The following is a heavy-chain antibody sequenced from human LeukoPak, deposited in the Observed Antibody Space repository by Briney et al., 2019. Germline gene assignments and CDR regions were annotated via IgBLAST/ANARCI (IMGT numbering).Heavy chain of an antibody. CDR3: AKDFYSNYVVGNWFDP. CDR2: ISGSGGST. V-gene: IGHV3-23*01. Sequence: GGPLRLSCAASGFTFSSYAMSWVRQAPGKGLEWVSAISGSGGSTYYADSVKGRFTISRDNSKNTLYLQMNSLRAEDTAVYYCAKDFYSNYVVGNWFDPWGQGTLVTVSS. J-gene: IGHJ5*02. D-gene: IGHD4-11*01. CDR1: GFTFSSYA.